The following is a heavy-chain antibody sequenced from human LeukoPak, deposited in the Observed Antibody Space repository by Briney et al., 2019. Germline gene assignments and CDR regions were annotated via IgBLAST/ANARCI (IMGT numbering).Heavy chain of an antibody. J-gene: IGHJ5*02. CDR3: ARGTPHYYGSGSYYIRRFDP. D-gene: IGHD3-10*01. CDR1: GDSISSYY. Sequence: PSETLSLTCTVSGDSISSYYWSWIRQSPGKGLDGIGYIYYSGSTNYNPSLKSRVTISLDTSKNQFSLRLTSVTAADTAVYYCARGTPHYYGSGSYYIRRFDPWGQGTLVTVSS. CDR2: IYYSGST. V-gene: IGHV4-59*12.